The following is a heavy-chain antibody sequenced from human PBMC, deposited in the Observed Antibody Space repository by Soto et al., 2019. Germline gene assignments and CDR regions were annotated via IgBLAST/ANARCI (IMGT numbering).Heavy chain of an antibody. V-gene: IGHV4-34*01. CDR2: INLSGST. CDR1: GGSFSGYY. J-gene: IGHJ6*02. D-gene: IGHD1-26*01. Sequence: SETLSLTCAVYGGSFSGYYWSWIRQPPGKGLEWIGEINLSGSTNYNPSLKSRVTISVDTSKNQFSLKLSSVTAADTAVYYCASSGSFPLPDYYYYGMDVWGQGTTVTVSS. CDR3: ASSGSFPLPDYYYYGMDV.